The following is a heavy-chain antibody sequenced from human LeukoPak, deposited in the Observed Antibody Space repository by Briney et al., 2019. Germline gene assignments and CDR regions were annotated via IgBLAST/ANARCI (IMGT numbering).Heavy chain of an antibody. CDR1: GGPISVDY. CDR2: IYYTGGT. V-gene: IGHV4-59*01. CDR3: ARTTEAHSRRTRYYDYYMDV. D-gene: IGHD1-1*01. Sequence: SETLSLTCIVSGGPISVDYWNWIRQAPGKGLEWIGYIYYTGGTKYNPSLASRLTISIDTSKSQFSLRLTSVTAADTAVYYCARTTEAHSRRTRYYDYYMDVWGKGTTVTVSS. J-gene: IGHJ6*03.